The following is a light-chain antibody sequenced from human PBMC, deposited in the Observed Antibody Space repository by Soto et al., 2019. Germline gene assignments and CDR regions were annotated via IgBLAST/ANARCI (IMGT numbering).Light chain of an antibody. CDR2: AAS. V-gene: IGKV1-16*02. CDR1: QDISNY. J-gene: IGKJ1*01. Sequence: DIQMPQSPSSLSASVGDRVTITCRASQDISNYLAWFKQKPGKAPNSLIYAASSLLSGVPSKCRGSGSGTDFTLTSSSLQPEDFATYYCQQYNSYPRTFGQGTNVEIK. CDR3: QQYNSYPRT.